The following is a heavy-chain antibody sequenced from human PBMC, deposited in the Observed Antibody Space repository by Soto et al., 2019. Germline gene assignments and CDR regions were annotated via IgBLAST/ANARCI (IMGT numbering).Heavy chain of an antibody. D-gene: IGHD2-2*01. CDR3: ARLGGYCSSTSCYGYYGMDV. Sequence: SETLSLTCAVSGGSISSGGYSWSWIRQPPGKGLEWIGTFYYSESTYYNPSLESRVTISVDTSKNQFSLKVSSVTVADTAVYYCARLGGYCSSTSCYGYYGMDVWGQGTTVTVSS. J-gene: IGHJ6*02. V-gene: IGHV4-30-2*03. CDR2: FYYSEST. CDR1: GGSISSGGYS.